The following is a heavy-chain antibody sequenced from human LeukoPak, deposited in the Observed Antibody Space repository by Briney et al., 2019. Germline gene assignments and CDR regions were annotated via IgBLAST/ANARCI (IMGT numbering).Heavy chain of an antibody. CDR2: INPNSGGT. J-gene: IGHJ5*02. V-gene: IGHV1-2*02. Sequence: ASVKVSCKASGYTFTSYYMHWVRQAPGQGLEWMGWINPNSGGTNYAQKFQGRVTMTRDTSISTAYMELSRLRSDDTAVYYCARDSSVDTAYWWFDPWGQRTLVTVSS. CDR3: ARDSSVDTAYWWFDP. CDR1: GYTFTSYY. D-gene: IGHD5-18*01.